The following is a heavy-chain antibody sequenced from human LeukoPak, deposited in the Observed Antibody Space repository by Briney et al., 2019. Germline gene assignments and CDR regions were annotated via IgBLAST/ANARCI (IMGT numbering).Heavy chain of an antibody. CDR2: IYYSGST. CDR3: ARADSYGLYGMDV. CDR1: GGSISSYY. J-gene: IGHJ6*02. V-gene: IGHV4-59*01. D-gene: IGHD5-18*01. Sequence: TSETLSLTCTVSGGSISSYYWSWIRQPPGKGLEWIGYIYYSGSTNYNPSLKSRVTISVDTSMNQFSLKLSSVTAADTAVYYCARADSYGLYGMDVWGQGTTVTVSS.